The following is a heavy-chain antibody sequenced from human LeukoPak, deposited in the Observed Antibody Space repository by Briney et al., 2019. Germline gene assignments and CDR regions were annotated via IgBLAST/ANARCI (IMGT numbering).Heavy chain of an antibody. CDR1: GFTFSSYA. CDR3: AKGITVAVGYYYYSMDV. CDR2: ISATGGSA. Sequence: PGGSLRLSCAASGFTFSSYAMSWVRQAPGKGLEWVSAISATGGSAYYADSVKGRFTISRDNSKNTLYLQMNSLRAEDTAVYYCAKGITVAVGYYYYSMDVWGQGTTVTVSS. V-gene: IGHV3-23*01. D-gene: IGHD3-10*01. J-gene: IGHJ6*02.